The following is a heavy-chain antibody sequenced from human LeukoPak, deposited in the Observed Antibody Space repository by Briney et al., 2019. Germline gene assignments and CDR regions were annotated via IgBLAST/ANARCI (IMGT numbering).Heavy chain of an antibody. Sequence: GGSLRLSCAASGFTFSSYGMHWVRQAPGKGLEGVAFIRYDGSNKYYADSVKGRFTISRDNSKNTLYLQMNSLRAEDTAVYYCAKDSPYYYGSGSLDYWGQGTLVTVSS. CDR1: GFTFSSYG. J-gene: IGHJ4*02. CDR2: IRYDGSNK. V-gene: IGHV3-30*02. D-gene: IGHD3-10*01. CDR3: AKDSPYYYGSGSLDY.